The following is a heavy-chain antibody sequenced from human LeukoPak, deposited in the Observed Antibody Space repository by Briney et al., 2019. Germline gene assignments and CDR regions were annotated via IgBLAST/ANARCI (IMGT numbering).Heavy chain of an antibody. J-gene: IGHJ4*02. Sequence: SETLSLTCTVSGGSISSGSYYWSWIRQPAGKGLEWIGRIYTSGSTNYNPSLKSRVTISVDTSKNQFSLKLRSVTAADTAVYYCARETARGPAHSWGQGTLVTVSS. D-gene: IGHD6-6*01. CDR1: GGSISSGSYY. CDR2: IYTSGST. V-gene: IGHV4-61*02. CDR3: ARETARGPAHS.